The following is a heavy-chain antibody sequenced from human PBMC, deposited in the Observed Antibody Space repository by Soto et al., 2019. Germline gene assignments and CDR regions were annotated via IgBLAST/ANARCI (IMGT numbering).Heavy chain of an antibody. CDR3: AKDVIGEKNPYYDFCIGYSPDAFDI. D-gene: IGHD3-3*01. CDR2: ISWDGGST. V-gene: IGHV3-43*01. CDR1: GFNFDDYT. J-gene: IGHJ3*02. Sequence: GGSLRLSCAASGFNFDDYTMHWVRQDPGKGLEWVSLISWDGGSTYYADSVKGRFTISRDNSKNSLYLQMNSLRTEDTALYYCAKDVIGEKNPYYDFCIGYSPDAFDICGQGTIVSFSS.